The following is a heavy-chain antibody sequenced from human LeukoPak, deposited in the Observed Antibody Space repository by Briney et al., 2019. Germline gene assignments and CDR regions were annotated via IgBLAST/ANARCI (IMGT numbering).Heavy chain of an antibody. V-gene: IGHV1-18*01. J-gene: IGHJ5*02. CDR3: AREYCSGGSCYWFDP. CDR2: ISAYNGNT. CDR1: GYTFTSYG. Sequence: GASVKVSCKASGYTFTSYGISRVRQAPGQGLEWMGWISAYNGNTNYAQKLQGRVTMTTDTSTSTAYMELRSLRSDDTAVYYCAREYCSGGSCYWFDPWGQGTLVTVSS. D-gene: IGHD2-15*01.